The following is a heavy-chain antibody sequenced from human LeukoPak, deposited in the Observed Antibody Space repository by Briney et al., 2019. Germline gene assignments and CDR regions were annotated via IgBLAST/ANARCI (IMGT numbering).Heavy chain of an antibody. CDR1: GGTFSSYA. CDR3: ARFPSYGDYRFFDY. CDR2: IIPIFGTA. J-gene: IGHJ4*02. Sequence: SVKVSCKASGGTFSSYAISWVRQAPGQGLEWMGGIIPIFGTANYAQKFQGRVTITADESTSTAYMEPSSLRSEDTAVYYCARFPSYGDYRFFDYWGQGTLVTVSS. D-gene: IGHD4-17*01. V-gene: IGHV1-69*13.